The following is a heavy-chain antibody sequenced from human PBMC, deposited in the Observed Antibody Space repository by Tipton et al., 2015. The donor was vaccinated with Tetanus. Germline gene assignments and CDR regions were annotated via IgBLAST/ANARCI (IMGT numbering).Heavy chain of an antibody. D-gene: IGHD6-13*01. J-gene: IGHJ4*02. Sequence: TLSLTCAVYGGSFSGYYWSWIRQPPGKELEWIGEINHSGSTNYNPSLKSRVTISVDTSKNQFSLKLSSVTAADTAVYYCARPTPPSIAAAGTVSYFDYWGQGTLVTVSS. CDR1: GGSFSGYY. V-gene: IGHV4-34*01. CDR2: INHSGST. CDR3: ARPTPPSIAAAGTVSYFDY.